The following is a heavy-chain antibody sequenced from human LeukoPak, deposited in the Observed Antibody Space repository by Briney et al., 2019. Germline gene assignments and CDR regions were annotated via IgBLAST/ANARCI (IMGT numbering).Heavy chain of an antibody. J-gene: IGHJ3*02. CDR1: GAAISHGDFY. D-gene: IGHD1-1*01. CDR2: IYYSGGT. Sequence: SETLSLTCSVSGAAISHGDFYWSWIRQPPGKGLEWVGYIYYSGGTYYNPSLKSRVTISVDTSKNHFSLNLRSVTAADTAVYYCVKTVELNDAFHTWGQGTMVSVSS. V-gene: IGHV4-30-4*01. CDR3: VKTVELNDAFHT.